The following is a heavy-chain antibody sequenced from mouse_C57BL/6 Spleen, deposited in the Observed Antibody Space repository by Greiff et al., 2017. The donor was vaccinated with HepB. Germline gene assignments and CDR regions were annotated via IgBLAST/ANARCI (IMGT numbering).Heavy chain of an antibody. CDR1: GYTFTSYW. CDR2: INPSSGYT. D-gene: IGHD2-1*01. CDR3: ARGNYGNYEATDY. Sequence: QVQLQQSGAELAKPGASVKLSCKASGYTFTSYWMHWVKQRPGQGLEWIGYINPSSGYTKYNQKFKDKATLTADKSSSTAYMQLSSLTYEDSAVYYCARGNYGNYEATDYWGQGTSVTVSS. V-gene: IGHV1-7*01. J-gene: IGHJ4*01.